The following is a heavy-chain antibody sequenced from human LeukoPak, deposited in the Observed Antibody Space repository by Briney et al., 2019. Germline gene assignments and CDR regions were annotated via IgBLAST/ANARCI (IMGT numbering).Heavy chain of an antibody. Sequence: GESLKISCKGSGYNFTNYWIAWVRQMPGKGLDWMGVIYPGDSDTRYSPSFQGQVTISADKSISTAYLQWSSLKASDTATYYCARTTVTTPPARFDPWGQGTLVTVS. J-gene: IGHJ5*02. CDR3: ARTTVTTPPARFDP. D-gene: IGHD4-17*01. V-gene: IGHV5-51*01. CDR1: GYNFTNYW. CDR2: IYPGDSDT.